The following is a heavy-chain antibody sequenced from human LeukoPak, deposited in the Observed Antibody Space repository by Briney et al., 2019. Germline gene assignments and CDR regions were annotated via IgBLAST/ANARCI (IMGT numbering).Heavy chain of an antibody. CDR1: GGYISSGCYY. V-gene: IGHV4-39*01. D-gene: IGHD5-12*01. CDR2: IYSSGST. Sequence: SETLSLTCTVSGGYISSGCYYWAWIRQPPGKGLEWIGSIYSSGSTYYNPSLKSRLTISVDTSKNQFSLKLSSGPAADTAVYYCARAHGYGGYKYYFDYWGQGTLVTVSS. J-gene: IGHJ4*02. CDR3: ARAHGYGGYKYYFDY.